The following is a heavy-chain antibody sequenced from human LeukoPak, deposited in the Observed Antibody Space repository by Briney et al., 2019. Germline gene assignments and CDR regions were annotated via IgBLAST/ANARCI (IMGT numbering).Heavy chain of an antibody. Sequence: SVKVSCKASGSTFSSYAISWVRQAPGQGLEWMGGIIPIFGTANYAQKFQGRVTITADESTSTAYMELSSLRSEDTAVYYCARVAGYCSSTSCYEAPFYYYGMDVWGQGTTVTVSS. V-gene: IGHV1-69*13. CDR2: IIPIFGTA. J-gene: IGHJ6*02. CDR1: GSTFSSYA. D-gene: IGHD2-2*01. CDR3: ARVAGYCSSTSCYEAPFYYYGMDV.